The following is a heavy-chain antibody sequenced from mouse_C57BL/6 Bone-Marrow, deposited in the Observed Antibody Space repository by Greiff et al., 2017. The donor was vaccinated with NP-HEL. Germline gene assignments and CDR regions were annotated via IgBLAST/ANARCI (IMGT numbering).Heavy chain of an antibody. CDR3: ARKGGLRRYWYFDV. CDR2: IWSGGST. D-gene: IGHD2-4*01. CDR1: GFSLTSYG. V-gene: IGHV2-2*01. Sequence: QVQLQQSGPGLVQPSQSLSITCTVSGFSLTSYGVHWVRQSPGKGLEWLGVIWSGGSTDYNAAFISRLSISKDNSKSQVFFKMNSLQADDTAIDYCARKGGLRRYWYFDVWGTGTTVTVSS. J-gene: IGHJ1*03.